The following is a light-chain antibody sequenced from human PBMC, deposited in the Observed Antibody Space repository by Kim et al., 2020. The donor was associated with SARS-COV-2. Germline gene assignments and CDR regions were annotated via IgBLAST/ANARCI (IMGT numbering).Light chain of an antibody. Sequence: ATIKCKSIQSVVHSPNDRDYIAWYQQKPGQTPKMLIFWASPRASGVPHRFSGSGYGTDFTLTISSLQAEDVAVYNSQQYIKFPPAFGQGTKVDIK. CDR2: WAS. V-gene: IGKV4-1*01. CDR3: QQYIKFPPA. J-gene: IGKJ1*01. CDR1: QSVVHSPNDRDY.